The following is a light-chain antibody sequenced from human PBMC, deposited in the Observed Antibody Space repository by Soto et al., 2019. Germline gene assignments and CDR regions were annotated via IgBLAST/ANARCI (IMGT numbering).Light chain of an antibody. CDR3: SSYXSSSTPV. CDR1: SSDVGAYDY. Sequence: QSVLTQPASVSGSPGQSITISCTGTSSDVGAYDYVSWYQQHPDKAPKLMIYEVSNRPSGVSNRFSGSKSVNTATLTISGLQADDEADYYCSSYXSSSTPVFGTGTKVTVL. CDR2: EVS. J-gene: IGLJ1*01. V-gene: IGLV2-14*03.